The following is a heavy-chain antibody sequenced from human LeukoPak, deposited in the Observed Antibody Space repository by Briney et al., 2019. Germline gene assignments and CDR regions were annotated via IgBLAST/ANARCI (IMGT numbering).Heavy chain of an antibody. Sequence: PSETLSLTCTVSGGSISTYYWSRIRQPPGKGLEWIGYIYDSGSTNYNPSLKSRVTISIDTSKNQFSLKLSSVTAADTAVYYCAGGYSSSKVDYWGQGTLVTVSS. CDR3: AGGYSSSKVDY. D-gene: IGHD6-13*01. CDR1: GGSISTYY. V-gene: IGHV4-59*01. CDR2: IYDSGST. J-gene: IGHJ4*02.